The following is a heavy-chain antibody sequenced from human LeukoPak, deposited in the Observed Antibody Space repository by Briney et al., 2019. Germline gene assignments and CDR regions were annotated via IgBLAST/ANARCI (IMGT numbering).Heavy chain of an antibody. Sequence: ASVKVSCKASGYTFTSYYMHWVRQAPGQGLEWMGIINPSGGSTSYAQKFQGRVTMTRDMSTSTVYMELSSLRSEDTAVYYCARDLGGSGGPYNPFSYMDVWGKGTTVTISS. CDR1: GYTFTSYY. V-gene: IGHV1-46*01. CDR2: INPSGGST. CDR3: ARDLGGSGGPYNPFSYMDV. J-gene: IGHJ6*03. D-gene: IGHD3-16*01.